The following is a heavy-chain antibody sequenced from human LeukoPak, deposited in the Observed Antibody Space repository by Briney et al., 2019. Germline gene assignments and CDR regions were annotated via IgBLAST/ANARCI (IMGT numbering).Heavy chain of an antibody. CDR3: ARGKSGYPVDY. Sequence: PSENLSLTRAVYGGSFRGYYWSWIRQPPGKGLGWIGDINPSGSTNYNPSLKSRVAISVDTSKNQFSLRLSSVTAADTAVYYCARGKSGYPVDYWSQGTLVTVSS. CDR1: GGSFRGYY. D-gene: IGHD3-22*01. J-gene: IGHJ4*02. CDR2: INPSGST. V-gene: IGHV4-34*01.